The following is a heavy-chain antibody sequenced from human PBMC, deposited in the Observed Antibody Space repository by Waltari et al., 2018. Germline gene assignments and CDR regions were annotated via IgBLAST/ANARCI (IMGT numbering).Heavy chain of an antibody. J-gene: IGHJ4*02. Sequence: QMQLVESGGGVVQTGRSLRLSCAASGFIFSNCNMHWVRQAPGQGWELVAGISNDGNNKDYADSVKTRFTVSRENSKNTLYLQINSLRDDDTAVYYCVKYSGFDYFFDYWGQGTLVTVSS. V-gene: IGHV3-30*18. D-gene: IGHD5-12*01. CDR2: ISNDGNNK. CDR3: VKYSGFDYFFDY. CDR1: GFIFSNCN.